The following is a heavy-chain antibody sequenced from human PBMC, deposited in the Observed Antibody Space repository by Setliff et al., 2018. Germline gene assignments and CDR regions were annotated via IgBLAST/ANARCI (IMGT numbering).Heavy chain of an antibody. J-gene: IGHJ4*02. CDR1: GFTFTDYG. CDR3: ARAGLAAAGRKGVFDH. CDR2: INNYNFNT. V-gene: IGHV1-18*01. Sequence: RASVKVSCKSSGFTFTDYGITWVRQVPGQGLEWMGWINNYNFNTQYAQKFQGRVTVTTDTSTTTAYMELRSLRADDTAVYYCARAGLAAAGRKGVFDHWGQGALVTVSS. D-gene: IGHD6-25*01.